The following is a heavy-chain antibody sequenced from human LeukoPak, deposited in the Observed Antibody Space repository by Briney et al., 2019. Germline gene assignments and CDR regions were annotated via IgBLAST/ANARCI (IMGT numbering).Heavy chain of an antibody. CDR3: VRGNSYYGCSGAFDY. J-gene: IGHJ4*02. D-gene: IGHD3-22*01. V-gene: IGHV4-59*01. CDR1: GGSISPYY. Sequence: PSETLSLTCTVSGGSISPYYWSWLRQPPGKGLEWIGYIYYSESTNYNPSLKSRVSMSVDTSKNQFSLKLNSVTAADTAVYYCVRGNSYYGCSGAFDYWGQGTLVTVSS. CDR2: IYYSEST.